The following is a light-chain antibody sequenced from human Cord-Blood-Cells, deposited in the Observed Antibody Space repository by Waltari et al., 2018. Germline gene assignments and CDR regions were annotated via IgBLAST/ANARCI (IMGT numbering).Light chain of an antibody. CDR1: SSNIGSNT. CDR2: SNN. Sequence: QSVLTQPPSASGTPGQRVTISCSGSSSNIGSNTVNWYQQLPGTAPKLLIYSNNQRPSGVPYRFSGSKSVTSASLAISVLQSEDEADYYCAAWDDSLNGWVFGGGTKLTVL. V-gene: IGLV1-44*01. CDR3: AAWDDSLNGWV. J-gene: IGLJ3*02.